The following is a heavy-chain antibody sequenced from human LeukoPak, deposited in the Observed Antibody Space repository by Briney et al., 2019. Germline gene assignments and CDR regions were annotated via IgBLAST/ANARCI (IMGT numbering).Heavy chain of an antibody. CDR2: IWYDGSNK. J-gene: IGHJ4*02. V-gene: IGHV3-33*08. CDR1: GFTFSSYE. CDR3: ASFMTTVTIPDY. D-gene: IGHD4-17*01. Sequence: PGGSLRLSCAASGFTFSSYEMIWVRQAPGKGLEWVAVIWYDGSNKYYADSVKGRFTISRDNSKNTLYLQMNSLRAEDTAVYYCASFMTTVTIPDYWGQGTLVTVSS.